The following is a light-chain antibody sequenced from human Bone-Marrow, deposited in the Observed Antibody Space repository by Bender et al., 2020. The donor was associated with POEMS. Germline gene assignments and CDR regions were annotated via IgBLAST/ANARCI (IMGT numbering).Light chain of an antibody. CDR1: TSDVGSYNF. J-gene: IGLJ2*01. Sequence: QSALTQPASVSGFPGQWITISCTGSTSDVGSYNFVSWYQQHPGKAPKLLIYDVSDRPSGISDRFSGSKSGNTASLTISGLQAEDEADYYCSSYTTDSHVVFGGGTKLTVL. CDR3: SSYTTDSHVV. CDR2: DVS. V-gene: IGLV2-14*03.